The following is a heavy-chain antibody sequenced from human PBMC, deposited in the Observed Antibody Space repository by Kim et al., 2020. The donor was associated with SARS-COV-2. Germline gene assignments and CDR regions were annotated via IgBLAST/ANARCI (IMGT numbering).Heavy chain of an antibody. CDR3: ARGKVRIAAAGTGGMDV. CDR2: TYYRSKWYN. Sequence: SQTLSLTCAISGDSVSSNSAAWNWIRQSPSRGLEWLGRTYYRSKWYNDYAVSVKSRITINPDTSKNQFALQLNSVTPEDTAVYYCARGKVRIAAAGTGGMDVWGQGTTVTVSS. D-gene: IGHD6-13*01. CDR1: GDSVSSNSAA. V-gene: IGHV6-1*01. J-gene: IGHJ6*02.